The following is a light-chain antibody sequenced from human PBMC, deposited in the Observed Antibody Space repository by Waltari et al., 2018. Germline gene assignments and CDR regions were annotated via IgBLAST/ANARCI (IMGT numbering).Light chain of an antibody. Sequence: DIQITQSPSTLTASVVDRVTITCRASQSINTWLAWYQQKPGKAPKLLIYKSSTLESGVPSRFSGSGSGTEFTLTISSLQTDDFATYYCQQYKSYSTFGGGTKVEIK. J-gene: IGKJ4*01. V-gene: IGKV1-5*03. CDR2: KSS. CDR3: QQYKSYST. CDR1: QSINTW.